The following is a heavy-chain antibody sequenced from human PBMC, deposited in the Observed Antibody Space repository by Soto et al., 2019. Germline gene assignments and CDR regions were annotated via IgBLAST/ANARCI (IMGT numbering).Heavy chain of an antibody. D-gene: IGHD3-10*01. V-gene: IGHV4-31*03. Sequence: LSLTCTVSGGSISSGGYYWSWIRQHPGKGLEWIGYIYYSGSTYYNPSLKSRVTISVDTSKNQFSLKLSSVTAADTAVYYCARDRGSGSYYPREYGMDVWGQGTTVTVSS. CDR1: GGSISSGGYY. J-gene: IGHJ6*02. CDR2: IYYSGST. CDR3: ARDRGSGSYYPREYGMDV.